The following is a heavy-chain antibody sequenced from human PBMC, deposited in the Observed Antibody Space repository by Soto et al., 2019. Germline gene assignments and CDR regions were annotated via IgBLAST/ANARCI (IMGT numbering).Heavy chain of an antibody. CDR1: GGTFSSSG. CDR3: ARWPQPRYTADPYAVDV. V-gene: IGHV1-69*01. D-gene: IGHD3-16*02. CDR2: IVPSLDTT. Sequence: QVHLVQSGTEVKKPGSSVKVSCKASGGTFSSSGFSWVRQAPGQGLEWMGLIVPSLDTTNYAQKFQARGTNTTDEVTSTAYMELRSLRSEDTAVNYCARWPQPRYTADPYAVDVLSQGTRVIVSS. J-gene: IGHJ6*02.